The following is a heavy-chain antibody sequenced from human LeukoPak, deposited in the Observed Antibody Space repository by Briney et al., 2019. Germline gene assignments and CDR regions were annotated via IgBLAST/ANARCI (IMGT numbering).Heavy chain of an antibody. Sequence: NPSGTLSLTCAVSGGSISSSNWWSWVRQPPGKGLEWIGEIYHSGSTNYNPSLMSRVTISVDKSKNQFSLKLSSVTAADTAVYYCARAAAAAPGTFDYWGQGTLVTVSS. D-gene: IGHD6-13*01. CDR2: IYHSGST. J-gene: IGHJ4*02. CDR3: ARAAAAAPGTFDY. CDR1: GGSISSSNW. V-gene: IGHV4-4*02.